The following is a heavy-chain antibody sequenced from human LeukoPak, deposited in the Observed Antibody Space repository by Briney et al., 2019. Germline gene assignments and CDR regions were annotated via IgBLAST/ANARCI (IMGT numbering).Heavy chain of an antibody. V-gene: IGHV1-8*01. D-gene: IGHD4-23*01. CDR3: ARLAVTPYGVCDY. J-gene: IGHJ4*02. CDR1: GYTFTSYD. Sequence: ASVKVSCKASGYTFTSYDINWVRQATGQGLEWMGWMNPNSGNTGYAQKFQGRVTMTRNTSISTAYMELSSLRSDDTAVYYCARLAVTPYGVCDYWGQGTLVTVSS. CDR2: MNPNSGNT.